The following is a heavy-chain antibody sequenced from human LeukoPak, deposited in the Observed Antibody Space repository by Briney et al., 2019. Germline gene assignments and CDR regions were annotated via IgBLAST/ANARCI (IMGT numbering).Heavy chain of an antibody. J-gene: IGHJ4*02. V-gene: IGHV1-58*01. CDR2: TVVGSGDT. Sequence: GTSVKVSCKASGFTFTSSTVQWMRQARGQRLDWIGWTVVGSGDTKYAQKFQERVTITRDTSTSTAYMELSSLRSEDTAVYYCATDFRGGIKGYYALWGQGTLVTVSS. CDR3: ATDFRGGIKGYYAL. CDR1: GFTFTSST. D-gene: IGHD3-10*01.